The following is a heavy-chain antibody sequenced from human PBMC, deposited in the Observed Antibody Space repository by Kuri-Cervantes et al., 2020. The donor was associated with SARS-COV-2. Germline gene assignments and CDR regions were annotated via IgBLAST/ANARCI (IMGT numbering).Heavy chain of an antibody. Sequence: GESLKISCAASGFTFSSYSMNWVRQAPGKGLERVSYISSSSSTIYYADSVKGRFTISRDNAKNSLYLQMNSLRAEDTAVYYCARGLYTITIFGVVITPPDYWGQGTLVTVSS. CDR3: ARGLYTITIFGVVITPPDY. J-gene: IGHJ4*02. CDR1: GFTFSSYS. D-gene: IGHD3-3*01. CDR2: ISSSSSTI. V-gene: IGHV3-48*01.